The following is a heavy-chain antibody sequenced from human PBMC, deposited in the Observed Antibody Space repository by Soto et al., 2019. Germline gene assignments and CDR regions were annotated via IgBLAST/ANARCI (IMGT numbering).Heavy chain of an antibody. J-gene: IGHJ5*02. CDR2: ISSSGSTI. V-gene: IGHV3-11*01. D-gene: IGHD6-19*01. CDR3: AKSGVAGTRGWFDP. CDR1: GFTFSDYY. Sequence: GGSLGLSCAASGFTFSDYYMGGIRQAPGKGLEWVSYISSSGSTIYYADSVKGRFTISRDNAKNSLYLQMNSLRAEDTAVYYCAKSGVAGTRGWFDPWGQGTLVTVSS.